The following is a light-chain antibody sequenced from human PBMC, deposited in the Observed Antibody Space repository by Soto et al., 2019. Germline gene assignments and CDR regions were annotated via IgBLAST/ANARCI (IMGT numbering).Light chain of an antibody. CDR1: QSFRGL. CDR3: QQCGSSST. Sequence: VLTQSPVTLSLSPGERATLSCRASQSFRGLLAWYQQKPGQAPRLLIYGASSRATGIPDRFSGSGSGTDFTLTISRLEPEDFAVYYCQQCGSSSTFGQGTRLRL. J-gene: IGKJ5*01. V-gene: IGKV3-20*01. CDR2: GAS.